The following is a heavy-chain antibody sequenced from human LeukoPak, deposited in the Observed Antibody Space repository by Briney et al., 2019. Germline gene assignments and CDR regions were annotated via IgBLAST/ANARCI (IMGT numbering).Heavy chain of an antibody. V-gene: IGHV4-38-2*01. J-gene: IGHJ5*02. D-gene: IGHD5-18*01. CDR3: ARESKNSGYSYGQLNWFDP. CDR2: IYHSGST. Sequence: PGGSLRLSCAASGFTFSSYSMNWVRQAPGKGLEWIGSIYHSGSTYYNPSLKSRVTISVDTSKNQFSLKLSSVTAADTAVYYCARESKNSGYSYGQLNWFDPWGQGTLVTVSS. CDR1: GFTFSSYS.